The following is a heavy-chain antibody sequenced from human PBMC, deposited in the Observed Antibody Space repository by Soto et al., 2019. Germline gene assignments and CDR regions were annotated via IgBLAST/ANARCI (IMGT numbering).Heavy chain of an antibody. CDR1: GVSVSNSSYY. J-gene: IGHJ4*02. CDR3: ARHGSN. CDR2: IYYSGIT. V-gene: IGHV4-39*01. Sequence: SETLSLTCTVSGVSVSNSSYYWGWIRRPPGKGLEWIGTIYYSGITYYNPSLKSRVTISVDTSKNQFSLKLTSVTAADTAVYYCARHGSNWGQGTLVTVSS.